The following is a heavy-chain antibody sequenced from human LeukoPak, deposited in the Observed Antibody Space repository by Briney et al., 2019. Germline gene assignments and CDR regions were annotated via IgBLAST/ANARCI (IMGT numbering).Heavy chain of an antibody. Sequence: GGSLRLSCAASGFTFSDYYMSWIRQAPGKGLEWVSYISSSGSTIYYADSVKGRFTISRDNAKNSLYLQMNSLRAEDTAVYYCARGGYGSGSYYVYYYYYMDVWGKGTTVTVSS. CDR2: ISSSGSTI. CDR3: ARGGYGSGSYYVYYYYYMDV. V-gene: IGHV3-11*01. D-gene: IGHD3-10*01. CDR1: GFTFSDYY. J-gene: IGHJ6*03.